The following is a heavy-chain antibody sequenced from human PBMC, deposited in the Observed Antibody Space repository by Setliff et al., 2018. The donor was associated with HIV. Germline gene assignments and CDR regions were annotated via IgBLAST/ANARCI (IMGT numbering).Heavy chain of an antibody. Sequence: PGGSLILSCEASGFTFSDFWMHWVRQAPGKGLEWVASISPDGSRNYCVGSVKGRFTASRDNAKSSLYLQMNSLRAEDTAVYYCARVHLTTNAVYGVVSNWFDPWGQGALVTVSS. CDR2: ISPDGSRN. J-gene: IGHJ5*02. V-gene: IGHV3-7*03. D-gene: IGHD3-3*01. CDR3: ARVHLTTNAVYGVVSNWFDP. CDR1: GFTFSDFW.